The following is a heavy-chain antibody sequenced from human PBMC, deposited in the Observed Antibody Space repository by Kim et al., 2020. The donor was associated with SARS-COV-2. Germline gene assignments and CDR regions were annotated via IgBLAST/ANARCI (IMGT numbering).Heavy chain of an antibody. CDR2: IYPGDSDT. CDR1: GYSFTSYW. V-gene: IGHV5-51*01. CDR3: ARIPHPTMIVVVHVYFDY. Sequence: GESLKISCKGSGYSFTSYWIGWVRQMPGKGLEWMGIIYPGDSDTRYSPSFQGQVTISADKSISTAYLQWSSLKASDTAMYYCARIPHPTMIVVVHVYFDYWGQGTLVTVSS. D-gene: IGHD3-22*01. J-gene: IGHJ4*02.